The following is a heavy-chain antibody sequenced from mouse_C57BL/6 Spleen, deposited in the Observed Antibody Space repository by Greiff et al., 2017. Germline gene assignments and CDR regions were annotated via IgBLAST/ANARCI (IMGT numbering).Heavy chain of an antibody. CDR2: ISYDGSN. D-gene: IGHD2-4*01. CDR3: ARDYDYLWYFDD. V-gene: IGHV3-6*01. CDR1: GYSITSGYY. Sequence: EVKLEESGPGLVKPSQSLSLTCSVTGYSITSGYYWNWIRQFPGNKLEWMGYISYDGSNNYNPSLKNRISITRDTSKNQFFLKLNSVTTEDTATYYCARDYDYLWYFDDWGTGTTVTVSS. J-gene: IGHJ1*03.